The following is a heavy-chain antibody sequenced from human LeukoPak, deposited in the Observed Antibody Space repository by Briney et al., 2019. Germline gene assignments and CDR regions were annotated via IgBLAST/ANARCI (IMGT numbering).Heavy chain of an antibody. D-gene: IGHD3-22*01. CDR3: ARGGYYYDSSGLQPEVGFDY. J-gene: IGHJ4*02. CDR2: INHSGST. Sequence: SETLSLTCAVYGGSFSGYYWSWIRQPPGKGLEWIGEINHSGSTNYNPSLKSRVTISVDTSKNQFSLKLSSVTAADTAVYYCARGGYYYDSSGLQPEVGFDYWGQGTLVTVSS. V-gene: IGHV4-34*01. CDR1: GGSFSGYY.